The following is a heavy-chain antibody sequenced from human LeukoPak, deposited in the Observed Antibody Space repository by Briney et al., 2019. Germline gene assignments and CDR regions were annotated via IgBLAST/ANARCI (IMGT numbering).Heavy chain of an antibody. CDR2: ISSSGSTI. CDR3: ARTKWLEAIDY. Sequence: GGSLRLSCAASGFTVSSNYMNWVRQAPGKGLEWVSYISSSGSTIYYADSVKGRFTISRDNAKNSLYLQMNSLRAEDTAVYYCARTKWLEAIDYWGQGTLVTVSS. CDR1: GFTVSSNY. J-gene: IGHJ4*02. V-gene: IGHV3-48*03. D-gene: IGHD6-19*01.